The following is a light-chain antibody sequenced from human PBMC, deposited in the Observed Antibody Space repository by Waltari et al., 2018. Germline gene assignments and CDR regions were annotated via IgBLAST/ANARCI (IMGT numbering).Light chain of an antibody. CDR2: DVN. CDR1: SGYSGGYEY. J-gene: IGLJ2*01. CDR3: SSFTSSTTGI. Sequence: SALTQPASVSGSPGQSITISCSGISGYSGGYEYVSWYQQHPGKAPKVIIYDVNNRPSGVSNRFSGSKSGSSASLTISGLQAEDEADYYCSSFTSSTTGIFGGGTKVTVL. V-gene: IGLV2-14*03.